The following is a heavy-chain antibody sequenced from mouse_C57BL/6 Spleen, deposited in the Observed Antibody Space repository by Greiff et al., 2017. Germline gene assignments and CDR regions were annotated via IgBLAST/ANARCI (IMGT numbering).Heavy chain of an antibody. Sequence: VQLVESGPGLVQPSQSLSITCTVSGFSLTSYGVHWVRQSPGKGLEWLGVLWSGGSTDYNAAFISRLSISKDNSKSQVFFKMNSLQAEDTAIYYCARTFDYDIYAMDYWGQGTSVTVSS. CDR1: GFSLTSYG. J-gene: IGHJ4*01. V-gene: IGHV2-2*01. CDR3: ARTFDYDIYAMDY. CDR2: LWSGGST. D-gene: IGHD2-4*01.